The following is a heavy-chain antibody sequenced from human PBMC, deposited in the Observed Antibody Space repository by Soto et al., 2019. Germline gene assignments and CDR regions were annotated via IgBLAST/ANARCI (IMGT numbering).Heavy chain of an antibody. CDR2: FYYSGST. J-gene: IGHJ5*02. Sequence: QVQLQESGPGLVKPSQTLSLTCTVSGGSISTCGYYWHWNRQHPGKGLEWIGYFYYSGSTDYNPSLKSRVTISVNTSKNQFSLKLSSVTAADTAVYYCARSVFPWGQGTLFTVSS. CDR1: GGSISTCGYY. CDR3: ARSVFP. V-gene: IGHV4-31*03.